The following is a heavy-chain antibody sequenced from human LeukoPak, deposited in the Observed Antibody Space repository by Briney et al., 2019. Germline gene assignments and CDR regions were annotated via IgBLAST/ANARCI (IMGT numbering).Heavy chain of an antibody. CDR2: ISSNGGST. V-gene: IGHV3-64D*06. Sequence: GGSLRLSCSASGFTFSSYAMHWVRQAPGKGLEYVSAISSNGGSTYYADSVKGRFTISRDNSKNTLYLQMSSLRAEDTAVYYCVKEPFKSRRDGYNFLYGGRGTLVTVSS. CDR1: GFTFSSYA. J-gene: IGHJ4*02. D-gene: IGHD5-24*01. CDR3: VKEPFKSRRDGYNFLY.